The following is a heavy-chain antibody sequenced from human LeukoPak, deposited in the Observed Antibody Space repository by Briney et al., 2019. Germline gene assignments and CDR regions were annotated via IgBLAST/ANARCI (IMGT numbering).Heavy chain of an antibody. V-gene: IGHV1-69*04. Sequence: AASVKVSCKASGGTSSSYAISWVRQAPGQGLEWMGRIIPILGIANYAQKFQGRVTITADKSTSTAYMELSSLRSEDTAVYYCAREGESRFLEWLSHETNYYYYGMDVWGQGTTVTVSS. CDR1: GGTSSSYA. D-gene: IGHD3-3*01. CDR2: IIPILGIA. J-gene: IGHJ6*02. CDR3: AREGESRFLEWLSHETNYYYYGMDV.